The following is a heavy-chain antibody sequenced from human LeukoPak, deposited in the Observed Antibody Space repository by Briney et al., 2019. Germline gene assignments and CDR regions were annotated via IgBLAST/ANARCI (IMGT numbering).Heavy chain of an antibody. D-gene: IGHD3-10*01. J-gene: IGHJ6*02. CDR2: INHSGST. CDR1: GGSFSGYY. Sequence: SETLSLTCAVYGGSFSGYYWSWIRQPPGKGLEWIGEINHSGSTNYNPSLKSRVTISVDTSKNQFSLKLSSVTAADTAVYYCARDQLLWFGELGYYYGMDVWGQGTTVTVSS. V-gene: IGHV4-34*01. CDR3: ARDQLLWFGELGYYYGMDV.